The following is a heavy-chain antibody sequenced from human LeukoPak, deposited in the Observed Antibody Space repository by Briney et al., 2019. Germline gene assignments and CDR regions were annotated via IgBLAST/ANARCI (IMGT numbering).Heavy chain of an antibody. Sequence: SETLSLTCAVYGGSFSGYYWSWIRQPPGKGLEWIGEINHCGSTNYNPSLKSRVTISVDTSKNQFSLKLSSVTAADTAVYYCARVHYYYDSSGYYYVEDYWGQGTLVTVSS. D-gene: IGHD3-22*01. V-gene: IGHV4-34*01. CDR1: GGSFSGYY. CDR2: INHCGST. J-gene: IGHJ4*02. CDR3: ARVHYYYDSSGYYYVEDY.